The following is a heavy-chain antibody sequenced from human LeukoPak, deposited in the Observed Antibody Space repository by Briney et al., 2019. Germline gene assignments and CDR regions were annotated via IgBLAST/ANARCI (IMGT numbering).Heavy chain of an antibody. CDR3: ARDYCSSTSCYPDY. CDR2: FSNSDDNT. D-gene: IGHD2-2*01. CDR1: GFTFSNYA. V-gene: IGHV3-23*01. J-gene: IGHJ4*02. Sequence: GGSLRLSCAASGFTFSNYAMSWVRKAPGKGLKWFSTFSNSDDNTYYADSVKGRFTISRDNSKNTLYLQMNSLRAEDTAVYYCARDYCSSTSCYPDYWGQGTLVTVSS.